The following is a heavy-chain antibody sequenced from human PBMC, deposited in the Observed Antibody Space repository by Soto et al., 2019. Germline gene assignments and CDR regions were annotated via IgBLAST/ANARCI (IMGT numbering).Heavy chain of an antibody. Sequence: QVQLQESGPGLVKPSETLSLTCTVSGAPITTTKWWAWVRLPPGKGLEWIGELSRGDERSSNPSLEGRFTMSLDKSNILFSLKLTSVTAADTAIYYCATQTISYTWGVWGRGTSVTVSS. CDR3: ATQTISYTWGV. CDR1: GAPITTTKW. D-gene: IGHD3-16*01. J-gene: IGHJ6*02. V-gene: IGHV4-4*02. CDR2: LSRGDER.